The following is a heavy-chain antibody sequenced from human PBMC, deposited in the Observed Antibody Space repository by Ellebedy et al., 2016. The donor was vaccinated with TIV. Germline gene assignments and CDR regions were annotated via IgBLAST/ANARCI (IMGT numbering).Heavy chain of an antibody. J-gene: IGHJ6*02. CDR3: ARQKVMVLIVSAIYYGMDV. V-gene: IGHV4-39*01. CDR2: IYYSGST. D-gene: IGHD2-8*01. Sequence: SETLSLTXSVSGDPISSRSYYWGWIRQPPGKGLEWIGSIYYSGSTYYNPSLKSRVSISVDTSKNQFSLKLSSVTAADTALYYCARQKVMVLIVSAIYYGMDVWGQGTPVTVSS. CDR1: GDPISSRSYY.